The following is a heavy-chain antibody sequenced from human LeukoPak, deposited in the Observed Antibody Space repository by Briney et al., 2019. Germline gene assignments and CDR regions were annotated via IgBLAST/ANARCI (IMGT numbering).Heavy chain of an antibody. CDR3: ARRYCSSTNCHDAFDI. J-gene: IGHJ3*02. CDR1: GGSISSSSYH. Sequence: SETLSLTCTVSGGSISSSSYHWGWIRQPPGKGLEWIGSIYYSGSTYYNPSLKSRVTISVDTSKNQFSLKLNSVTAADTAVYYCARRYCSSTNCHDAFDIWGQGTMVTVSS. V-gene: IGHV4-39*07. CDR2: IYYSGST. D-gene: IGHD2-2*01.